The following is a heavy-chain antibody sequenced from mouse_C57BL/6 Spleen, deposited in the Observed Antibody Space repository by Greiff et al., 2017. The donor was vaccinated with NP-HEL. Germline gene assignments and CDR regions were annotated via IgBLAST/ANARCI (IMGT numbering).Heavy chain of an antibody. CDR3: ARRGGSSYGAMDY. V-gene: IGHV1-59*01. Sequence: QVQLQQPGAELVRPGTSVKLSCKASGYTFTSYWMHWVKQRPGQGLEWIGVIDPSDSYTNYNQKFKGKATLTVDTSSSTAYMQLSSLTSEDSAVYYCARRGGSSYGAMDYWGQGTSVTVSS. D-gene: IGHD1-1*01. CDR1: GYTFTSYW. J-gene: IGHJ4*01. CDR2: IDPSDSYT.